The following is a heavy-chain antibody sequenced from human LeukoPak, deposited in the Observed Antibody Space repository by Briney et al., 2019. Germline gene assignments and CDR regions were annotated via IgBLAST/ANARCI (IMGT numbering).Heavy chain of an antibody. CDR2: ISGSGGST. Sequence: QPGGSLRLSCAASGFTFSSYAMTWVRQAPRKGLEWVSVISGSGGSTYYADSVKGRFTISRDNSKNTLYLQMDSLRAEDTALYYCAKDRPQGDGYYDYWGQGTLVTVSS. J-gene: IGHJ4*02. CDR3: AKDRPQGDGYYDY. V-gene: IGHV3-23*01. CDR1: GFTFSSYA. D-gene: IGHD3-22*01.